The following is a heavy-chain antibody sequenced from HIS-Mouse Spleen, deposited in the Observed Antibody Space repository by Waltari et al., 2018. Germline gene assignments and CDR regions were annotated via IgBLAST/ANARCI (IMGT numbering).Heavy chain of an antibody. Sequence: QLQLQESGPGLVKPSETLSLTCPVSGGPISSISYYWGWIRQPPGKGLEWIGSIYYSGSTYYNPSLKSRVTISVDTSKNQFSLKLSSVTAADTAVYYCAREIPYSSSWYDWYFDLWGRGTLVTVSS. CDR3: AREIPYSSSWYDWYFDL. J-gene: IGHJ2*01. V-gene: IGHV4-39*07. D-gene: IGHD6-13*01. CDR2: IYYSGST. CDR1: GGPISSISYY.